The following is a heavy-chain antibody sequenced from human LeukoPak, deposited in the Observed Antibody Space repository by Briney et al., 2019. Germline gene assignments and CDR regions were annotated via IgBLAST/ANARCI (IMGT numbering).Heavy chain of an antibody. V-gene: IGHV4-4*07. CDR2: IHTSGST. CDR3: ARRDISSGWSFDY. D-gene: IGHD6-19*01. Sequence: SETLSLTCTVSGGSISNYHWSWIRQPAGKGLEWIGQIHTSGSTNYNPPLKSRVSMSIDTTEDQVSLTIRSVTAADTALYYCARRDISSGWSFDYWGQGTLVTVPS. CDR1: GGSISNYH. J-gene: IGHJ4*02.